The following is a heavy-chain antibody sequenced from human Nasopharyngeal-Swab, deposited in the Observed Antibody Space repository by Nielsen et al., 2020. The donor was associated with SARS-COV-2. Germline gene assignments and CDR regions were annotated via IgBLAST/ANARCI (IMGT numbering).Heavy chain of an antibody. V-gene: IGHV3-23*01. J-gene: IGHJ6*02. CDR3: AREYYDILTGYLQVYYYGMDV. Sequence: VRQAPGKGLEWVSAISGSGGSTYYADSVKGRFTISRDNSKNTLYLQMNSLRAEDTAVYYCAREYYDILTGYLQVYYYGMDVWGQGTTVTVSS. D-gene: IGHD3-9*01. CDR2: ISGSGGST.